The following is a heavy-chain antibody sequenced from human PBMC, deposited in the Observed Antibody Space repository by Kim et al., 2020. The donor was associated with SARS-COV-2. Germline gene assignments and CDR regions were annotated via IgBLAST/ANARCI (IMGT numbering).Heavy chain of an antibody. CDR2: INPNSGGT. CDR1: GYTFTGYY. CDR3: ARARGGSGSGPFGY. V-gene: IGHV1-2*02. Sequence: ASVKVSCKASGYTFTGYYMHWVRQAPGQGLEWMGWINPNSGGTNYAQKFQGRVTMTRDTSISTAYMELSRLRSDDTAVYYCARARGGSGSGPFGYWGQGTLVTVSS. D-gene: IGHD1-26*01. J-gene: IGHJ4*02.